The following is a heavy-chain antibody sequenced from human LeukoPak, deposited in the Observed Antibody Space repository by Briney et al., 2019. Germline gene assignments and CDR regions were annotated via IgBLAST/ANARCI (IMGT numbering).Heavy chain of an antibody. CDR2: IRSKAYGGTT. D-gene: IGHD5-18*01. Sequence: PGGSLRLSCTASGFTFGDYAMSWVRQAPGKGLEWVGFIRSKAYGGTTEYAASVKGRFTISRDDSKSIAYLQMNSLRAEDTAVYYCARVQRGYSCNPLGYYYYYMDVWGKGTTVTVSS. CDR3: ARVQRGYSCNPLGYYYYYMDV. J-gene: IGHJ6*03. V-gene: IGHV3-49*04. CDR1: GFTFGDYA.